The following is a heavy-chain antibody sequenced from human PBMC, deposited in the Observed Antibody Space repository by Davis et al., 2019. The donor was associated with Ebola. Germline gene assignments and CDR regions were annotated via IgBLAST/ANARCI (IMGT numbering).Heavy chain of an antibody. D-gene: IGHD3-3*01. Sequence: HTGGSLRLSCAASGFTFSNTRMHWVRQAPGKGLLWVSHIDSEGRTTNYADSVKGRFTISRDNAKNTLYLQMDSLRAEDTAVYYCARAPADKYDFWSGQPGAYFDYWGQGTLVTVSS. CDR1: GFTFSNTR. CDR2: IDSEGRTT. CDR3: ARAPADKYDFWSGQPGAYFDY. J-gene: IGHJ4*02. V-gene: IGHV3-74*01.